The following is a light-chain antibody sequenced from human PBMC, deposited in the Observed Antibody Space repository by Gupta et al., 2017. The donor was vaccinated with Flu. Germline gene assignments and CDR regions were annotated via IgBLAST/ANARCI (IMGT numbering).Light chain of an antibody. J-gene: IGKJ2*01. V-gene: IGKV1-5*03. CDR3: QQYDTYLGT. Sequence: SLESGVPSRFSGSGSGTAFTLTISSLQPEDSATYYCQQYDTYLGTFGQGTKLEIK.